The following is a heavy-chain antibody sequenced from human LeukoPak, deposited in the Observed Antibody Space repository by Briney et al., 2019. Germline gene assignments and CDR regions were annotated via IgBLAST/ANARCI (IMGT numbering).Heavy chain of an antibody. CDR1: GFTFSSYS. J-gene: IGHJ4*02. Sequence: GGSLRLSCAASGFTFSSYSMNWVRQAPGKGLEWVSSISSSSSYIYYADSVKGRFTISRDNAKNSLYLQMNSLRAEDTAVYYCARPPTEYQLLHPFDYWGQGSLVTVSS. V-gene: IGHV3-21*01. CDR2: ISSSSSYI. D-gene: IGHD2-2*01. CDR3: ARPPTEYQLLHPFDY.